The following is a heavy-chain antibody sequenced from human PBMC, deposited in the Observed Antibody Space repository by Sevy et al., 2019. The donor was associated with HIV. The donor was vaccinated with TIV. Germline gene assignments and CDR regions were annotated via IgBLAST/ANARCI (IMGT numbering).Heavy chain of an antibody. CDR3: ARARRSYGGSYYYYYYMDV. CDR1: GFTFSSYS. Sequence: GGSLRLSCAGSGFTFSSYSMSWVRQAPGKGLEWVANIKEDGSEKNYVDSVKGRFTISRDNAKNSLYLQMNSLRAEDTALYYCARARRSYGGSYYYYYYMDVWGKRTTVTVSS. D-gene: IGHD5-12*01. V-gene: IGHV3-7*03. J-gene: IGHJ6*03. CDR2: IKEDGSEK.